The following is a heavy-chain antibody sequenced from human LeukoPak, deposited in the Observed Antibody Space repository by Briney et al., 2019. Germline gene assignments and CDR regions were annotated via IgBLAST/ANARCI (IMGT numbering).Heavy chain of an antibody. CDR1: GYTFTSYY. Sequence: ASVKVTCKASGYTFTSYYMHWVRQAPGQGLEWMGIINPSVGSTSYAQKFQRRVTMTSDTSSSTVLMVLSSLISEDTALYYCARAGGATGGGYYFDYWGQGTLVTVSS. D-gene: IGHD1-26*01. J-gene: IGHJ4*02. CDR2: INPSVGST. V-gene: IGHV1-46*03. CDR3: ARAGGATGGGYYFDY.